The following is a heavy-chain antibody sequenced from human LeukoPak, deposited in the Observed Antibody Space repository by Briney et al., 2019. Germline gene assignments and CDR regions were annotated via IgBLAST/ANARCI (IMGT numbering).Heavy chain of an antibody. Sequence: SETLSLTCTVSGVSISCYYWRWIRHPPGKGLEWIGYIYYSGSTNYNPSLKSRVTISVDTSKNQFSLKLSSVTAADTAVYYCGRWDDSSGYPFWYCDLWGRGTLVTLSS. CDR1: GVSISCYY. J-gene: IGHJ2*01. CDR2: IYYSGST. D-gene: IGHD3-22*01. CDR3: GRWDDSSGYPFWYCDL. V-gene: IGHV4-59*01.